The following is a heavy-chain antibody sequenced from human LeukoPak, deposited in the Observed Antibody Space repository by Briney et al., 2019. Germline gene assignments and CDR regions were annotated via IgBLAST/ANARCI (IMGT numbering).Heavy chain of an antibody. Sequence: SETLSLTCAVYGGSFSGYYWSWIRQPPGKGLEWIGEINHSGSTNYNPSLKSRVTISVDTSKNQFSLKMSSVTAADTAVYYCARVTGVLMIVLDYWGQGTLVTVSS. CDR1: GGSFSGYY. CDR2: INHSGST. J-gene: IGHJ4*02. D-gene: IGHD3-22*01. CDR3: ARVTGVLMIVLDY. V-gene: IGHV4-34*01.